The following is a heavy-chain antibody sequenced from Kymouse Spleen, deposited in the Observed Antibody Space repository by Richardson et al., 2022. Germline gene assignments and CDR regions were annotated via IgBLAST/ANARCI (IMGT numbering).Heavy chain of an antibody. V-gene: IGHV4-39*01. J-gene: IGHJ3*02. CDR3: ARHNGITGTTNAFDI. D-gene: IGHD1-7*01. Sequence: QLQLQESGPGLVKPSETLSLTCTVSGGSISSSSYYWGWIRQPPGKGLEWIGSIYYSGSTYYNPSLKSRVTISVDTSKNQFSLKLSSVTAADTAVYYCARHNGITGTTNAFDIWGQGTMVTVSS. CDR2: IYYSGST. CDR1: GGSISSSSYY.